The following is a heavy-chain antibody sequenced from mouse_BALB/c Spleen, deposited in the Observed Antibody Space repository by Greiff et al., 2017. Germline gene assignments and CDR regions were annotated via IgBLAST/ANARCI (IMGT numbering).Heavy chain of an antibody. Sequence: EVKLMESGPGLVKPSQSLSLTCTVTGYSITSDYAWNWIRQFPGNKLEWMGYISYSGSTSYNPSLKSRISITRDTSKNQFFLQLNSVTTEDTATYYCARGYYGLEGYAMDYWGQGTSVTVSS. D-gene: IGHD1-1*01. J-gene: IGHJ4*01. CDR2: ISYSGST. CDR1: GYSITSDYA. V-gene: IGHV3-2*02. CDR3: ARGYYGLEGYAMDY.